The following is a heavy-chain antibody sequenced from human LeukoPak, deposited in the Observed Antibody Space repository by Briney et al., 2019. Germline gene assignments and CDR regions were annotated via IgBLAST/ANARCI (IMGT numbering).Heavy chain of an antibody. J-gene: IGHJ4*02. CDR3: ARSQGYYDSSGHLDY. CDR2: ISYDGSNK. Sequence: GGSLRLSCAASGFSFSDAWMSWVRQIPGKGLEWVAVISYDGSNKYYADSVKGRFTISRDNSKNTLYLQMNSLRAEDTAVYYCARSQGYYDSSGHLDYWGQGTLVTVSS. D-gene: IGHD3-22*01. V-gene: IGHV3-30*03. CDR1: GFSFSDAW.